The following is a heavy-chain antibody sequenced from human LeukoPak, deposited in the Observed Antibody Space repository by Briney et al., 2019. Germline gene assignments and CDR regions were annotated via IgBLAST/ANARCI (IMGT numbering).Heavy chain of an antibody. CDR3: ARETYYYDSRDHRYFDY. CDR2: IYHSGST. J-gene: IGHJ4*02. D-gene: IGHD3-22*01. CDR1: GYSISSGYY. V-gene: IGHV4-38-2*02. Sequence: SETLSLTCTVSGYSISSGYYWGWIRQPPGKGLEWIGSIYHSGSTYYNPSLKSRVTISVDTSKNQFSLKLSSVTAADTAVYYCARETYYYDSRDHRYFDYWGQGTLVTVSS.